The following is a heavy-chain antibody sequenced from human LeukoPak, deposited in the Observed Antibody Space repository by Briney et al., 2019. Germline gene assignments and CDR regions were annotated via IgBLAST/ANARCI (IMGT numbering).Heavy chain of an antibody. Sequence: PGGSLRLSCAASGFTFSDYYMSWIRQAPGKGPEWVSFISSSGSYIHYADSVKGRFTISRVNAKNTLYVQMNSLRVEDTAVYYCARVATGSYHFDYWGQGTLVTVSS. J-gene: IGHJ4*02. V-gene: IGHV3-11*04. CDR2: ISSSGSYI. D-gene: IGHD1-26*01. CDR1: GFTFSDYY. CDR3: ARVATGSYHFDY.